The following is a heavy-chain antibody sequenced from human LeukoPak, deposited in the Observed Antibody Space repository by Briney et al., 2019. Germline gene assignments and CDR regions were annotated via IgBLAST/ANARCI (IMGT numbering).Heavy chain of an antibody. J-gene: IGHJ4*02. V-gene: IGHV4-59*01. CDR3: ARSYYGSGGYYNFDY. Sequence: SETLSLTCTVSGGSISSYYWSWIRQPPGKGLEWIGYIYYSGSTNYNPSLKSRVTISVDTSKNQFSLKLSSVTAADTAVYYCARSYYGSGGYYNFDYWGQGTLVTVSS. CDR1: GGSISSYY. D-gene: IGHD3-10*01. CDR2: IYYSGST.